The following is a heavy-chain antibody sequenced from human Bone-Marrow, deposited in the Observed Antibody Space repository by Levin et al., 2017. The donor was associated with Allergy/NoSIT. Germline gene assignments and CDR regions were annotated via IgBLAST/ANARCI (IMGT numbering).Heavy chain of an antibody. CDR3: TREGEETAMIQARFAFDI. V-gene: IGHV3-30*03. CDR1: GFTFNHHG. CDR2: VSSDGGTK. D-gene: IGHD3-16*01. Sequence: SGGSLRLSCAASGFTFNHHGMHWVRQAPGKGLEWVAVVSSDGGTKYYAESVKGRFTISRDNSMNTMDLQMDSFRAEDAAVYFCTREGEETAMIQARFAFDIWGQGTVVTVFS. J-gene: IGHJ3*02.